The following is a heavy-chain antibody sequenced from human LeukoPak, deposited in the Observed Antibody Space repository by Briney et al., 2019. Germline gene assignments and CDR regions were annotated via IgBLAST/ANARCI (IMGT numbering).Heavy chain of an antibody. CDR2: INSDARNT. CDR3: ASGIGVGDSFDI. D-gene: IGHD3-3*01. CDR1: EFTFSTYG. V-gene: IGHV3-74*01. Sequence: GGSRKPSCAAPEFTFSTYGMYWSRQAPGKGLFGASRINSDARNTNYADSVQGRFTISRDNAKNTLYLQMNSLRVEDTAVYYCASGIGVGDSFDIWGQGTMVTVSS. J-gene: IGHJ3*02.